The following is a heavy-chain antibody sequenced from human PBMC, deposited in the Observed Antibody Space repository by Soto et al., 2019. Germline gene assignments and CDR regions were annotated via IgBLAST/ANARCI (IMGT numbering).Heavy chain of an antibody. CDR1: GLTFSTSA. J-gene: IGHJ5*02. CDR2: ISHDGSHE. Sequence: HPGGSLRLSCAASGLTFSTSAMHWVRQAPGKGLEWVAMISHDGSHEYYGDSVKGRFSVSRDNSHNILHLQMSSLRIEDTAVYFCARNTDHRLVRGWLDPWGQGTLVTVSS. CDR3: ARNTDHRLVRGWLDP. V-gene: IGHV3-30-3*01. D-gene: IGHD3-10*01.